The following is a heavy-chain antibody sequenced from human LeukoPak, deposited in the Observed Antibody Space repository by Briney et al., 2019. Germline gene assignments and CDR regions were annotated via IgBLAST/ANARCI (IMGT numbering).Heavy chain of an antibody. CDR1: GYTFTSYD. CDR2: MNPNSGNT. CDR3: ARRGVSLRYFDWLLPHPFDY. J-gene: IGHJ4*02. D-gene: IGHD3-9*01. V-gene: IGHV1-8*01. Sequence: GASVKVSCKASGYTFTSYDINWVRQATGQGLKWMGWMNPNSGNTGYAQKFQGRVTMTRNTSISTAYMELSSLRSEDTAVYYCARRGVSLRYFDWLLPHPFDYWGQGTLVTVSS.